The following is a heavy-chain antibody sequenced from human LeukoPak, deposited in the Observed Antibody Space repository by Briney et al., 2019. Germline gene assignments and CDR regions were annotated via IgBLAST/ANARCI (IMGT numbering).Heavy chain of an antibody. CDR3: ARHGIAAAGTFDAFDI. CDR1: GYTLTELS. Sequence: ASVKVSCKVSGYTLTELSMHWVRQAPGQGLKWMGIITPTGGSTSYAQKFQGRVTMTRDTSTSTVYMELSSLRSEDTAVYYCARHGIAAAGTFDAFDIWGQGTMVTVSS. CDR2: ITPTGGST. J-gene: IGHJ3*02. V-gene: IGHV1-46*01. D-gene: IGHD6-13*01.